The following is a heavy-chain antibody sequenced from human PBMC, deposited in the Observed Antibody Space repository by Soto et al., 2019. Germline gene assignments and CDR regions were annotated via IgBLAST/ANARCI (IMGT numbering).Heavy chain of an antibody. V-gene: IGHV1-2*02. J-gene: IGHJ3*02. D-gene: IGHD2-15*01. Sequence: VGSVNVSCKTSGYTFTDHYTHWVRQAPGQGLEWMGWMNPKSGGSYFAQKFQGRVTLTRDTSIGTAYIEVNSLTSDDTAVYFCTRENIENSSAIYDAFDIWGKGTPVT. CDR2: MNPKSGGS. CDR1: GYTFTDHY. CDR3: TRENIENSSAIYDAFDI.